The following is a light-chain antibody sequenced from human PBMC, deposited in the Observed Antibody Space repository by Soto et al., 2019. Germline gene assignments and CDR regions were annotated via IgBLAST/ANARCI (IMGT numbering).Light chain of an antibody. CDR2: KAS. Sequence: DIQMTQSPSTLSASVGDRVTITCRASQSISSWLAWYQQKPGQAPKLPIYKASTLQSGFPSRFSGSGSGTEFTLAISSLQPDDSATYYCQQYNDNWTFGQETKVDIK. V-gene: IGKV1-5*03. J-gene: IGKJ1*01. CDR1: QSISSW. CDR3: QQYNDNWT.